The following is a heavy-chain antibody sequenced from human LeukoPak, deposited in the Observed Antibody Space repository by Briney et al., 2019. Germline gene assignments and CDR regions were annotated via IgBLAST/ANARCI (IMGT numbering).Heavy chain of an antibody. CDR1: GYTFTSYY. CDR3: ARERSWHYFDY. J-gene: IGHJ4*02. V-gene: IGHV1-46*01. D-gene: IGHD5-12*01. CDR2: INPSGGST. Sequence: ASVKVSCKASGYTFTSYYMHWVRQAPGQGLEWMGIINPSGGSTSYAQKFQGRVTMTRDMSTSTVYMELRSLRSDDTAVYYCARERSWHYFDYWGQGTLVTVSS.